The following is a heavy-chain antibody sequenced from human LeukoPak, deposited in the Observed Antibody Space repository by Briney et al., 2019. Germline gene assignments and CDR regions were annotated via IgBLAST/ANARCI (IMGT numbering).Heavy chain of an antibody. CDR3: ARDIGLGCFDP. CDR2: VNPKSGGT. Sequence: ASVKVSCKASGYTFTGYYMHWVRQAPGQGLEWMGRVNPKSGGTNYAQKFQGRVTMTRDTSISTAYMELSRLTSEDTAVYYCARDIGLGCFDPWGQGTLVTASS. J-gene: IGHJ5*02. D-gene: IGHD1-26*01. V-gene: IGHV1-2*06. CDR1: GYTFTGYY.